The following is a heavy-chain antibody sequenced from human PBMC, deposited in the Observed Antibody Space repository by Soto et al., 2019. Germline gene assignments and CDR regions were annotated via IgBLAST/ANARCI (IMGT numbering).Heavy chain of an antibody. J-gene: IGHJ6*02. CDR3: ARLEYSSSSQDYYYGMDV. D-gene: IGHD6-6*01. CDR2: IYPGASDT. CDR1: GYSFTSYW. Sequence: PGECLEISGXGSGYSFTSYWIGWVRQMPGKGLEWMGIIYPGASDTRYSPSFQGQVTISADKSISTAYLQWSSLKASDTAMYYCARLEYSSSSQDYYYGMDVWGQGTTVTVSS. V-gene: IGHV5-51*03.